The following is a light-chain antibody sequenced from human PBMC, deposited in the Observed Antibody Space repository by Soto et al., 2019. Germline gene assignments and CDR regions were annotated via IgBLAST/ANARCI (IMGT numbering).Light chain of an antibody. V-gene: IGKV3-15*01. CDR1: QSVSSN. CDR2: GAS. CDR3: QQYNNWPPWT. J-gene: IGKJ1*01. Sequence: EIVMTPSPATPSVSPGERATLSSRASQSVSSNLAWYQQKPGQAPRLLIYGASTRATGIPARFSGIVSGTEFTLTIRRLQSEDFASYYCQQYNNWPPWTFGQGTKVDI.